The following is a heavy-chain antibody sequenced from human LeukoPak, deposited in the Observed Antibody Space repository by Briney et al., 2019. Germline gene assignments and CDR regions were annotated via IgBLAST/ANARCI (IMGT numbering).Heavy chain of an antibody. CDR3: ARARYNVLLWFGGGPRSDAFDI. J-gene: IGHJ3*02. D-gene: IGHD3-10*01. V-gene: IGHV1-46*01. Sequence: GASVKVSCKASGYTFTSNYIHWVRQAPGQGLEWMGMIYPRDGSTSYAQKFQGRVTMTRNTSISTAYMELSSLRSEDTAVYYCARARYNVLLWFGGGPRSDAFDIWGQGTMVTVSS. CDR2: IYPRDGST. CDR1: GYTFTSNY.